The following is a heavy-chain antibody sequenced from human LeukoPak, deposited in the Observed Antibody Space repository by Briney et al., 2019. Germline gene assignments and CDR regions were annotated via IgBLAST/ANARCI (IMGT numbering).Heavy chain of an antibody. V-gene: IGHV4-59*01. Sequence: ETLSLTCTLSLGSLSIYYWSSIRHPPEEGLGWFGHIYYSVSTTYNPSSKSRVTISVDTSKNKISLNLRSVPTAHTALSYLARGLCLITMVRGVIITWGQGTLVTVSS. CDR3: ARGLCLITMVRGVIIT. D-gene: IGHD3-10*01. CDR1: LGSLSIYY. J-gene: IGHJ1*01. CDR2: IYYSVST.